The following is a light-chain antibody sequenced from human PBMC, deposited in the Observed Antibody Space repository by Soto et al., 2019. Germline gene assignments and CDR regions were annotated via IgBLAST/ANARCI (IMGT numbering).Light chain of an antibody. CDR2: EVS. Sequence: QSALTQPPSASGSPGQSVTISCTGTSSDVGGYNYVSWYQQHPGKAPKVMIYEVSKRPSGVPDRFSGSKSGNTASLTVSGLQAEDEADYYCRSNAGSNTFVVFGGGTKLTVL. CDR1: SSDVGGYNY. CDR3: RSNAGSNTFVV. J-gene: IGLJ2*01. V-gene: IGLV2-8*01.